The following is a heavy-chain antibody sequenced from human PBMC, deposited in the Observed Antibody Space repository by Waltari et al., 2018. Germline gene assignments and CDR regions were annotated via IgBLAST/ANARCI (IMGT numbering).Heavy chain of an antibody. CDR3: AREWGGNPFRIGYFDY. Sequence: QVQLQESGPGLVKPSETLSLTCAVSGYSISSGYYWGWIRQPPGKGLEWIGSIYHSGSTYINPARKSRVTISVDPSKNQFSLKLSSVTAADTAVDYCAREWGGNPFRIGYFDYWGQGTLVTVSS. D-gene: IGHD3-16*01. CDR1: GYSISSGYY. CDR2: IYHSGST. J-gene: IGHJ4*02. V-gene: IGHV4-38-2*02.